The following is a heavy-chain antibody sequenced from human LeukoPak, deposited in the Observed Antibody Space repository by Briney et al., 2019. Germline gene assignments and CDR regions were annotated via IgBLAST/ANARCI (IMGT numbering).Heavy chain of an antibody. CDR1: GGSISSSSYY. Sequence: SETLSLTCTVSGGSISSSSYYWGWIRQPPGKGLGWIGSMYSSGSTYYNPSLKSRVTISVDTSKNQLSLKLSSVTAADTAVYYCARSGSGYLRYYFDYWGQGTLVTVSS. J-gene: IGHJ4*02. D-gene: IGHD5-12*01. CDR2: MYSSGST. CDR3: ARSGSGYLRYYFDY. V-gene: IGHV4-39*07.